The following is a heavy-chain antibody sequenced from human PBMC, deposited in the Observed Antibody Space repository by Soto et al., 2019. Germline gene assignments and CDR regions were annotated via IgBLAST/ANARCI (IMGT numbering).Heavy chain of an antibody. J-gene: IGHJ4*02. V-gene: IGHV4-4*02. D-gene: IGHD3-3*01. Sequence: PSETLSLTCAVSGGSISSSNWWSWVRQPPGKGLEWIGEIYHSGSTNYNPSLKSRVTISVDKSKNQFSLKLSSVTAADTAVYYCARLYDFWSGYYLGYYDYWGQGTLVTFSS. CDR3: ARLYDFWSGYYLGYYDY. CDR2: IYHSGST. CDR1: GGSISSSNW.